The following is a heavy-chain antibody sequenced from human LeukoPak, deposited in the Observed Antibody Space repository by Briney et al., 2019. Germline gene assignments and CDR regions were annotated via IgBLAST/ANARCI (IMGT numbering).Heavy chain of an antibody. J-gene: IGHJ4*02. D-gene: IGHD6-13*01. CDR1: GISVRGSY. V-gene: IGHV3-53*01. CDR3: TRDLTGTTWSENDY. CDR2: IYSGDRT. Sequence: GGSLRLSCEVSGISVRGSYMSWVRQAPGKGLEWVSVIYSGDRTYYAESVKGRFTTSRDTSKNTLYLQMNNLRADDTARYYCTRDLTGTTWSENDYWGQGTLVTISS.